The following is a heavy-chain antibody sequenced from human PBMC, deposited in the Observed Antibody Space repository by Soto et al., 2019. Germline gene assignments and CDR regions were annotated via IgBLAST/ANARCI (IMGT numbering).Heavy chain of an antibody. CDR1: GYTFTSYG. J-gene: IGHJ5*02. Sequence: GASVKVSCKASGYTFTSYGISWVRQAPGQGLEWMGWISAYNGNTNYAQRLQGRVTMTTDTSTSTAYMELRSLRSDDTAVYYCARACRVPYRIGRCWFDPWGQGTLVTVSS. D-gene: IGHD2-15*01. CDR2: ISAYNGNT. CDR3: ARACRVPYRIGRCWFDP. V-gene: IGHV1-18*01.